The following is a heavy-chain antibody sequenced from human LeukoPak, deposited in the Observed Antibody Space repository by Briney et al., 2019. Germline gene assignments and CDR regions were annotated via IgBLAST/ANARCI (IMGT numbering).Heavy chain of an antibody. D-gene: IGHD2-2*01. Sequence: GGPLRLSCAASGITFTSYPMSWVRQAPGKGLEWVSAISGSGGTTYYADSVKGRFTISRDNSKNTLYLQMNSLRAEDTAVYYCAKYSGYCTSTSCQSLYYYYYMDVWGKGTTVTVSS. CDR3: AKYSGYCTSTSCQSLYYYYYMDV. J-gene: IGHJ6*03. CDR1: GITFTSYP. V-gene: IGHV3-23*01. CDR2: ISGSGGTT.